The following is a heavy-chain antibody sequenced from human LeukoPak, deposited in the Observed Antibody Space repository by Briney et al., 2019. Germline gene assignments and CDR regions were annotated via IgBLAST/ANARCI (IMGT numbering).Heavy chain of an antibody. Sequence: GRSLRLSCAASGFIFDDYAMYWVRQAPGKGLEWVSGISWKSGTIGYADSVKGRFTISRDNAKNSLYLQMNSLRAEDTAFYYCAGGVFWSGYPYFDNWGLGTLVTVSS. CDR3: AGGVFWSGYPYFDN. CDR1: GFIFDDYA. CDR2: ISWKSGTI. V-gene: IGHV3-9*01. J-gene: IGHJ4*02. D-gene: IGHD3-3*01.